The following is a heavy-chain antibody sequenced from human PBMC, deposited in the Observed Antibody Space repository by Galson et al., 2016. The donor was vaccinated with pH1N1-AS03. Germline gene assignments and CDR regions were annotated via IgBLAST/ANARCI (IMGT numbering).Heavy chain of an antibody. Sequence: PALVKPTQTLTLTCSFFGFSLTSPGVCVTWVRQPPGKALEWLATIDSDDDKYYTTSLKTRLTISKDTSKNQVVLTMTNMDPVDTATYYCARVWGAAAGYFDYWGPGNLVVVSS. CDR3: ARVWGAAAGYFDY. CDR1: GFSLTSPGVC. J-gene: IGHJ4*02. D-gene: IGHD6-13*01. CDR2: IDSDDDK. V-gene: IGHV2-70*20.